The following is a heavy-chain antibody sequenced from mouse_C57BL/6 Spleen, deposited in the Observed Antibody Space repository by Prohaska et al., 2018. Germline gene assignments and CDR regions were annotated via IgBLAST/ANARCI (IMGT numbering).Heavy chain of an antibody. J-gene: IGHJ4*01. CDR1: GIDFSRYW. V-gene: IGHV4-1*01. D-gene: IGHD4-1*01. Sequence: EVKLLQSGGGLVQPGGSLTLSYAASGIDFSRYWMSWVRRAPGKGIERIGEVNPDSSSINYAPSLKDKFIISRDNAKNTLCLQMSKVRSEDTALYYCARETGTPMDYWGQGTSVTVSS. CDR3: ARETGTPMDY. CDR2: VNPDSSSI.